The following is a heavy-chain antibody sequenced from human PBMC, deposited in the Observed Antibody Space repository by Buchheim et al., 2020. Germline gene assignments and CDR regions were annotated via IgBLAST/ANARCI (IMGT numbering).Heavy chain of an antibody. V-gene: IGHV4-61*01. CDR3: ARLGLKYYYYYYGMDV. CDR1: GGSVSSGSYY. J-gene: IGHJ6*02. Sequence: QLQLQESGPGLVKPSEALSLTCTVSGGSVSSGSYYWSWIRQPPGKGLEWIGYIYYSGSTNYNPSLKSRVTISVDTSQNQFSLKLSSVTAADTAVYYCARLGLKYYYYYYGMDVWGQGTT. D-gene: IGHD3-16*01. CDR2: IYYSGST.